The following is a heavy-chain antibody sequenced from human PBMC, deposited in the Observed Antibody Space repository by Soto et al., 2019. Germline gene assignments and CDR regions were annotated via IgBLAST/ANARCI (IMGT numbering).Heavy chain of an antibody. CDR3: ARGLWLRYIYV. J-gene: IGHJ6*02. Sequence: QVQLQQWGAGLLKPSETLSLTCAVYGGSFSGYYWSWIRQPPGKGLEWIGEINHSGSTNYNPSLKSRVTISVDTSKNQFSLKLSSVTAADTAVYYCARGLWLRYIYVWGQGTTVTVSS. CDR1: GGSFSGYY. D-gene: IGHD5-12*01. V-gene: IGHV4-34*01. CDR2: INHSGST.